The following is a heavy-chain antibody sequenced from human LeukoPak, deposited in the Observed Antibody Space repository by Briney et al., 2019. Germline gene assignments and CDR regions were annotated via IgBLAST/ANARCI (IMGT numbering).Heavy chain of an antibody. CDR1: GFTFRSYA. CDR2: ISGSGGST. J-gene: IGHJ4*02. D-gene: IGHD5-12*01. CDR3: VRDGGVSGYDLLDY. V-gene: IGHV3-23*01. Sequence: GGSLRLSCAASGFTFRSYAMSWVRQAPGKGLEWVSAISGSGGSTYYADSVKGRFTISRDNSKNTLYLQINSLRAEDTAVYYCVRDGGVSGYDLLDYWGQGTLVTVSS.